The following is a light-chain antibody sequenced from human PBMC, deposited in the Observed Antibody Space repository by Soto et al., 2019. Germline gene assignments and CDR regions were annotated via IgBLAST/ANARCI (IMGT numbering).Light chain of an antibody. CDR3: SSYTTTSSLAL. CDR2: EVT. J-gene: IGLJ3*02. Sequence: QSVLTQPASVSGSPGQSITISCTGTSSDIGNYNYVSWYQQHPGKAPKFIIYEVTNRPSGVSHRFSGSKSGNTASLTISGLQAEDEADYYCSSYTTTSSLALFGGGTKLTVL. V-gene: IGLV2-14*01. CDR1: SSDIGNYNY.